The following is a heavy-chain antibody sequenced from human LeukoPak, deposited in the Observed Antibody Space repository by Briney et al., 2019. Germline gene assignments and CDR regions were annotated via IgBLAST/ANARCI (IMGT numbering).Heavy chain of an antibody. J-gene: IGHJ5*02. D-gene: IGHD2-2*01. V-gene: IGHV4-34*01. CDR3: ARGGRVVVPAARRRFDP. Sequence: PSETLSLTCAVYGGSFSGYYWSWIRQPPGKGLEWIGEINHSGSTNYNPSLKSRVTIPVDTSKNQFSLKLSSVTAADTAVYYCARGGRVVVPAARRRFDPWGQGTLVTVSS. CDR2: INHSGST. CDR1: GGSFSGYY.